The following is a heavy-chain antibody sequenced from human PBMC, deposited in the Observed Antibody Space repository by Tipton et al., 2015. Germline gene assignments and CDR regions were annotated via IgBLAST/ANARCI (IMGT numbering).Heavy chain of an antibody. J-gene: IGHJ4*02. Sequence: TLSLTCAVSGDSISSSNWWSWVRQSPGKGLEWIGEINDIGGPKYNPSVESRVTISVDTSKTQFSLKMSSVTASDTAVYYCARARGRHGGLFDSWGQGILVTVSS. D-gene: IGHD4-23*01. V-gene: IGHV4-4*02. CDR2: INDIGGP. CDR1: GDSISSSNW. CDR3: ARARGRHGGLFDS.